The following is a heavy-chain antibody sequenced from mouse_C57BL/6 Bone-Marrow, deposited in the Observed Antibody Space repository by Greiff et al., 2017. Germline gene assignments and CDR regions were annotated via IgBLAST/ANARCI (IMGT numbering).Heavy chain of an antibody. V-gene: IGHV1-74*01. CDR1: GYTFTSYW. CDR2: IHPSDSDT. Sequence: QVQLQQSGAELVKPGASVKVSCKASGYTFTSYWMHWVKQRPGQGLEWIGRIHPSDSDTNYNQKFKGKATLTVDTSSSTAYMQLSSLSSEDSAVCYCAVTLFAYWGQGALVTVSA. J-gene: IGHJ3*01. CDR3: AVTLFAY.